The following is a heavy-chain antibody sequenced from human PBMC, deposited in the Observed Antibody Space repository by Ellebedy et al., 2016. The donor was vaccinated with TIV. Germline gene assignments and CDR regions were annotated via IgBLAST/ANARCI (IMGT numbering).Heavy chain of an antibody. CDR2: MNEDGSVK. V-gene: IGHV3-7*01. D-gene: IGHD3-10*01. Sequence: GESLKISXAASGFTFSNYWMTWVRQAPGKGLEWVANMNEDGSVKYYLDSVKGRFTISRDNAKNTLYLQMNSLSDEDTAVYYCARLKADYGSGSLWGQGTLVTVSS. CDR3: ARLKADYGSGSL. J-gene: IGHJ4*02. CDR1: GFTFSNYW.